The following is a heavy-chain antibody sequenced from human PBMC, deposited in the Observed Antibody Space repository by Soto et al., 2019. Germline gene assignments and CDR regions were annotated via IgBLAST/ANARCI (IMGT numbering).Heavy chain of an antibody. J-gene: IGHJ5*02. CDR1: GFTFSSYA. CDR2: ISGSGGST. Sequence: GGSLRLSCAASGFTFSSYAMSWVRQAPGKGLEWVSAISGSGGSTYYADSVKGRFTISRDNSKNTLYLQMNSLRAEDTAVYYCAKNGGATVRYNWFDPWGQGTLVTVSS. CDR3: AKNGGATVRYNWFDP. D-gene: IGHD4-17*01. V-gene: IGHV3-23*01.